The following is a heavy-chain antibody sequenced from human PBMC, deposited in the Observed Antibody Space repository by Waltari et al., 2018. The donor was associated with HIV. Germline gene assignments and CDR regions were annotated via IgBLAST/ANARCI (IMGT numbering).Heavy chain of an antibody. CDR2: IKQDGSEI. Sequence: EVQLVESGGGLVQPGGSLRLSCAASGFTFSSYWMSWVRQAPGKGLEWVANIKQDGSEIYYVDSVKGRFTISRDNAKNSLYLQMNSLGAEDTAVYFCARRGGRSSPLGYWGQGTLVTVSS. CDR1: GFTFSSYW. CDR3: ARRGGRSSPLGY. D-gene: IGHD6-13*01. V-gene: IGHV3-7*01. J-gene: IGHJ4*02.